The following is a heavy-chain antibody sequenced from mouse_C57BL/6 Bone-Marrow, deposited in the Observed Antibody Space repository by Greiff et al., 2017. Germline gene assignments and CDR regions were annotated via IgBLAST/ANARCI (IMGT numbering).Heavy chain of an antibody. J-gene: IGHJ2*01. CDR1: GFTFTDYY. V-gene: IGHV7-3*01. CDR3: ASQGYYFDY. CDR2: IRHKANGYTT. Sequence: EVMLVESGGGLVQPGGSLSLSCAASGFTFTDYYMSWVRQPPGKALEWLGFIRHKANGYTTEYSASVKGRFTISRDNSQSILYLQMNALRAEDSATYYCASQGYYFDYWGQGTTLTVSS.